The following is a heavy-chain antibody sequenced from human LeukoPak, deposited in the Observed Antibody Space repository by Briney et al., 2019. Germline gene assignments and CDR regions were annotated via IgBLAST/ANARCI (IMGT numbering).Heavy chain of an antibody. Sequence: SETLSLTCTVSGGSISSHFWSWIRQLPGKGLEWIGYIHYTGSTNYNPSLKSRVTISVDTSKNQFSLKLSSVTAADTAVYYCASGAGKFDAFDIWGQGTMVTVSS. CDR2: IHYTGST. CDR3: ASGAGKFDAFDI. V-gene: IGHV4-59*11. CDR1: GGSISSHF. D-gene: IGHD1-26*01. J-gene: IGHJ3*02.